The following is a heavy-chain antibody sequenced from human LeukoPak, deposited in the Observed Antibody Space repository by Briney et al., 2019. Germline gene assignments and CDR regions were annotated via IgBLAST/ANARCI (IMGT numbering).Heavy chain of an antibody. CDR1: GFTFTSSA. CDR3: AAGYCSGGSCYFDP. Sequence: SVKVSCKASGFTFTSSAVQWVRQARGQRLEWIGWIVVGSGNTNYARKFQERVTITRDMSTSTAYMELSSLRSEDTAVYYCAAGYCSGGSCYFDPWGQGTLVTVSS. J-gene: IGHJ5*02. CDR2: IVVGSGNT. V-gene: IGHV1-58*01. D-gene: IGHD2-15*01.